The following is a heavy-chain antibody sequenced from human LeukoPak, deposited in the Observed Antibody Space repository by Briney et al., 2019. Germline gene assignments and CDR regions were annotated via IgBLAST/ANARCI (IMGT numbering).Heavy chain of an antibody. D-gene: IGHD3-10*01. V-gene: IGHV3-7*01. CDR2: IKQDGSEK. CDR3: AREALDLGFGEFRYFDY. Sequence: PGGSLRLSCAASGFTFSSYWMSWVRQAPGKGLEWVAHIKQDGSEKYYVDSVKGRFTISRDNAKNSLYLQMNSLRAQDTAVYYCAREALDLGFGEFRYFDYWGQGTLVTVSS. J-gene: IGHJ4*02. CDR1: GFTFSSYW.